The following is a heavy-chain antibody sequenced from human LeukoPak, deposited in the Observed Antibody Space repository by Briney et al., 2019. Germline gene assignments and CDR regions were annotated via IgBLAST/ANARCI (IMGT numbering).Heavy chain of an antibody. CDR3: ARVAWIQLWFDRWYFDY. D-gene: IGHD5-18*01. J-gene: IGHJ4*02. CDR2: IKQDGSEK. V-gene: IGHV3-7*01. Sequence: GSLRLSCAASGFTFSSYWMSWVRQAPGKGLEWVANIKQDGSEKYYVDSVKGRFTISRDNAKNSLYLQMNSLRAEDTAVYYCARVAWIQLWFDRWYFDYWGQGTLVTVSS. CDR1: GFTFSSYW.